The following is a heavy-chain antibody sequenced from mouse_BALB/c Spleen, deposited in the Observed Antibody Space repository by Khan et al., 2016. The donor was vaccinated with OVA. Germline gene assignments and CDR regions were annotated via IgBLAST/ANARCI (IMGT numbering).Heavy chain of an antibody. J-gene: IGHJ2*02. V-gene: IGHV3-2*02. Sequence: EVQLQESGPGLVKPSQSLSLTCTVTGYSITSNYAWNWIRQFPGNKLEWMGYISYSGSTTYNPSLKSRISITRDTSKNQFFLQLKSVTTEDTATYYCARGNYYGDYFDYWGQGTSLTVSA. CDR1: GYSITSNYA. CDR3: ARGNYYGDYFDY. D-gene: IGHD1-1*01. CDR2: ISYSGST.